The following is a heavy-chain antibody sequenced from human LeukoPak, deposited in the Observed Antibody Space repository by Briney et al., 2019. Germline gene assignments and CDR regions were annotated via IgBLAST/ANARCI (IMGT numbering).Heavy chain of an antibody. CDR3: TRHEVGATNDY. Sequence: GGSLKLSCAASGFTFSGSAMHWVRQASGKGLEWVGRIRSKANSYATAYAASANGRFTISRDDSKNTAYLQMNSLKTEDTAVYYCTRHEVGATNDYWGQGTLVTVSS. CDR1: GFTFSGSA. CDR2: IRSKANSYAT. J-gene: IGHJ4*02. D-gene: IGHD1-26*01. V-gene: IGHV3-73*01.